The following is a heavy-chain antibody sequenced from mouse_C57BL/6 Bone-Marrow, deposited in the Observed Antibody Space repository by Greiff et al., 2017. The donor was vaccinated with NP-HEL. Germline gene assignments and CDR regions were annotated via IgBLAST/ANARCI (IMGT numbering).Heavy chain of an antibody. Sequence: QLQQSGAELVRPGASVKLSCKASGYTFTDYYINWVKQRPGQGLEWIARIYPGSGNTYYNEKFKGKATLTAEKSSSTAYMQLSSLTSEDSAVYFCARYDYGIYYAMDYWGQGTSVTVSS. CDR2: IYPGSGNT. CDR1: GYTFTDYY. J-gene: IGHJ4*01. CDR3: ARYDYGIYYAMDY. D-gene: IGHD2-4*01. V-gene: IGHV1-76*01.